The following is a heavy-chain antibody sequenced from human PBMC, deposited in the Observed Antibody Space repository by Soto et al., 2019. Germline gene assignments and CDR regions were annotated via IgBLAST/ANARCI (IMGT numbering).Heavy chain of an antibody. CDR1: GGSISSSSYY. Sequence: PSETLSLTCTVSGGSISSSSYYWGWIRQPPGKGLEWIGSIYYSGSTYYNPSLKSRVTISVDTSKNQFSLKLSSVTAADTAVYYCARDGGYDRNFDYWGQGTLVTVSS. J-gene: IGHJ4*02. D-gene: IGHD5-12*01. V-gene: IGHV4-39*01. CDR3: ARDGGYDRNFDY. CDR2: IYYSGST.